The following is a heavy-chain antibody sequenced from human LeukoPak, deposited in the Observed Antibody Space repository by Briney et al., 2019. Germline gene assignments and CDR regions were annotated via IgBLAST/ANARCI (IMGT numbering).Heavy chain of an antibody. CDR2: INHSGST. CDR1: GGSFSGYY. D-gene: IGHD4-17*01. V-gene: IGHV4-34*01. J-gene: IGHJ3*02. Sequence: PSETLSLTCAVHGGSFSGYYWSWIRQPPRKGLEWIGEINHSGSTNYNPSLKSRVTISVDTSKNQFSLKLSSVTAADTAVYYCARGGHYGDEAFDIWGQGTMVTVTS. CDR3: ARGGHYGDEAFDI.